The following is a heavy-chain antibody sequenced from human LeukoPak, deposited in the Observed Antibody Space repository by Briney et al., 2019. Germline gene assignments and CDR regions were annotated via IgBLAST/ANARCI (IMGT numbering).Heavy chain of an antibody. Sequence: ASVKVSCKASGYTFTNYYIHWVRQAPGQGLEWMGLINPSGGSTNYAQKFQGRVTMTRDTSMSTVYMELSSLRSEDTAVYYCAKTPIRVRGVIWDPNYYYYYMDVWGKGTTVTVSS. D-gene: IGHD3-10*01. CDR3: AKTPIRVRGVIWDPNYYYYYMDV. J-gene: IGHJ6*03. CDR2: INPSGGST. CDR1: GYTFTNYY. V-gene: IGHV1-46*01.